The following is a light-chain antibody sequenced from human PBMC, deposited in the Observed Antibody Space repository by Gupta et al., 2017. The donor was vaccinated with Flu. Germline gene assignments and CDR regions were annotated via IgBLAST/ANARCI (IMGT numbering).Light chain of an antibody. J-gene: IGKJ1*01. CDR3: QEYNSDWA. Sequence: VGDRVTITCRASQSISSWLSWDQQKPGKAPQLLIYTASTLESGVPSRCSGSGFGTEFTITSSRLQHDEFATYYCQEYNSDWAFGQGTKVEIK. CDR2: TAS. CDR1: QSISSW. V-gene: IGKV1-5*03.